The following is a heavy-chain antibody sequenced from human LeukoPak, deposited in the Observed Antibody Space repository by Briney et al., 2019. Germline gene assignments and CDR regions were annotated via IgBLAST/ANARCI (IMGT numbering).Heavy chain of an antibody. CDR3: AKNGQSGFSFDP. D-gene: IGHD3-3*01. V-gene: IGHV4-34*01. CDR1: GGSLNGHY. CDR2: GSESGGT. J-gene: IGHJ5*02. Sequence: PSETLSLTCAVYGGSLNGHYWSWIRQPPGQGLEWIGEGSESGGTKFNPSLKSRVTISADTSKNQFSLKLNSVTAADTAVYYCAKNGQSGFSFDPWGQGTLVTVSS.